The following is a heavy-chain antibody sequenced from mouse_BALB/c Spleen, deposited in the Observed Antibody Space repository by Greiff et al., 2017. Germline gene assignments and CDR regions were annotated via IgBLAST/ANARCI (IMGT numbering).Heavy chain of an antibody. CDR3: AGIYYDPGGFAY. D-gene: IGHD2-4*01. CDR2: IWAGGST. V-gene: IGHV2-9*02. J-gene: IGHJ3*01. CDR1: GFSLTSYG. Sequence: VKLMESGHGLVAPSQSLSITCTVSGFSLTSYGVHWVRQPPGKGLEWLGVIWAGGSTNYNSALMSRLSISKDNSKSQVFLKMNSLQTDDTAMYYCAGIYYDPGGFAYWGQGTLVTVSA.